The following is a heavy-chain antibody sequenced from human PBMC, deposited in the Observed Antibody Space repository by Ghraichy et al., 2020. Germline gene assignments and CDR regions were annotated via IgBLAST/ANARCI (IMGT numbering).Heavy chain of an antibody. CDR3: ARGRRWIWDPSIVLMVYAGRNWFDP. D-gene: IGHD2-8*01. CDR1: GGSFSGYY. J-gene: IGHJ5*02. Sequence: SQTLSLTCAVYGGSFSGYYWSWIRQPPGKGLEWIGEINHSGSTNYNPSLKSRVTISVDTSKNQFSLKLSSVTAADTAVYYCARGRRWIWDPSIVLMVYAGRNWFDPWGQGTLVTVSS. V-gene: IGHV4-34*01. CDR2: INHSGST.